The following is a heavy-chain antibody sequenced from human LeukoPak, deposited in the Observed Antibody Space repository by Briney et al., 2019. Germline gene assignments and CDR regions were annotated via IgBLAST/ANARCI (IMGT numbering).Heavy chain of an antibody. CDR2: ISYDGSNK. Sequence: GGSLRLSCVASGFTFSSYGMHWVRQAPGKGLEWVAVISYDGSNKYYADSVKGRFTISRDNSENTLYLQMNSLRAEDTAVYYCARDYAIFGVVIRARYYYYGMDVWGQGTTVTVSS. CDR3: ARDYAIFGVVIRARYYYYGMDV. V-gene: IGHV3-30*19. CDR1: GFTFSSYG. D-gene: IGHD3-3*01. J-gene: IGHJ6*02.